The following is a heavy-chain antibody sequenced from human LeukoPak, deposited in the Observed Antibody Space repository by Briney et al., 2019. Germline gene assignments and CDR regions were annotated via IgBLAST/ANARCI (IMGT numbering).Heavy chain of an antibody. D-gene: IGHD3-10*01. CDR2: IIPILGIA. CDR1: GGTFSSYA. Sequence: ASVKVSCKASGGTFSSYAISWVRQAPGQGLEWMGRIIPILGIANYAQKFQGRVTITADKSTSTAYMELSSLRSEDTAVYHCARGAVLLWFGGHAFDIWGQGTMVTVSS. J-gene: IGHJ3*02. V-gene: IGHV1-69*04. CDR3: ARGAVLLWFGGHAFDI.